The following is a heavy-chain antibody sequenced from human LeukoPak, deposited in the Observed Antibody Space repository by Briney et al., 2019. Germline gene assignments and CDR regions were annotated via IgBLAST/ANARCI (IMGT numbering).Heavy chain of an antibody. CDR2: ISGSGGST. CDR1: GFTFSSYA. V-gene: IGHV3-23*01. CDR3: AKDSASYCSSTSCYPVYYYYGMDV. J-gene: IGHJ6*02. Sequence: PGGSLRLSCAASGFTFSSYAMSWVRQAPGKGLEWVSAISGSGGSTYYADSVKGRFTISRDNSKNTLYLQMNSLRAEDTAVYYCAKDSASYCSSTSCYPVYYYYGMDVWGQGTTVTVSS. D-gene: IGHD2-2*01.